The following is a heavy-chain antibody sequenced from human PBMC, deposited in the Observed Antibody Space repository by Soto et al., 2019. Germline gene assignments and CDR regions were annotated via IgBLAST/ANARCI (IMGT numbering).Heavy chain of an antibody. D-gene: IGHD6-19*01. CDR2: ISYDGSNK. Sequence: GGSLRLSCAASGFTFSSYAMHWVRQAPGKGLEWVAVISYDGSNKYYADSVKGRFTISRDNSKNTLYLQMNSLRAEDTAVYYCARDGAVAGPTFPKFDPRGQGTLVTVSS. CDR3: ARDGAVAGPTFPKFDP. V-gene: IGHV3-30-3*01. J-gene: IGHJ5*02. CDR1: GFTFSSYA.